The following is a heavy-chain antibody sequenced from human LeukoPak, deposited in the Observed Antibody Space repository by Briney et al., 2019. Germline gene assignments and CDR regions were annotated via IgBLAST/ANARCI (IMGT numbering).Heavy chain of an antibody. Sequence: ASVKVSCKASGSAFCSYTISWVRQAPGQGLEWMGGIIPIFGTANYAENFQGRVTITTDESTSTAYMELSSLRSEDTAVYYCARTPKSETYYYDSSGYSPFDYWGQGTLVTVSS. CDR1: GSAFCSYT. D-gene: IGHD3-22*01. J-gene: IGHJ4*02. V-gene: IGHV1-69*05. CDR3: ARTPKSETYYYDSSGYSPFDY. CDR2: IIPIFGTA.